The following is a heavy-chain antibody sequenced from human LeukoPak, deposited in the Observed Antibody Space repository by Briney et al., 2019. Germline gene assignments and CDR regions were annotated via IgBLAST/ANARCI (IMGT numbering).Heavy chain of an antibody. CDR3: ARRYSTSWGLDY. CDR1: GFTFSSYD. V-gene: IGHV3-13*01. Sequence: GGSLRLSCAASGFTFSSYDMHWVRQATGKGLEWVSAIGTAGDTYYPGSVKGRFTISRENAKNSLYLQMNSLRAGDTAVYYCARRYSTSWGLDYWGQGTLVTVSS. D-gene: IGHD6-13*01. CDR2: IGTAGDT. J-gene: IGHJ4*02.